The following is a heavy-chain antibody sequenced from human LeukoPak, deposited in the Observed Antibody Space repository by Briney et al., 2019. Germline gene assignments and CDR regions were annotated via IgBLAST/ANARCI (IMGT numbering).Heavy chain of an antibody. J-gene: IGHJ4*02. Sequence: GGSLRLSCAASGLTFSRYAMSWVRQAPGKGLEWVSAISGSGGSTYYADSVKGRFTISRDNSKNTLFLQMNSLRAEDTAVYYCAKFSSSWYLDYWGQGTLVTVSS. V-gene: IGHV3-23*01. D-gene: IGHD6-13*01. CDR1: GLTFSRYA. CDR2: ISGSGGST. CDR3: AKFSSSWYLDY.